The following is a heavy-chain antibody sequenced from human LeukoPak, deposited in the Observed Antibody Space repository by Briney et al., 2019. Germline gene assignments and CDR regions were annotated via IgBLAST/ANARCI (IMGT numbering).Heavy chain of an antibody. CDR3: ARILRVAATDAFDI. V-gene: IGHV4-4*07. CDR1: GGSISSYY. Sequence: SETLSLTCTVSGGSISSYYWSWIRQPAGKGLEWIGRIYTSGSTNYNPSLKSRVTMSVDTSKNQFSPKLSSVTAADTAVYYCARILRVAATDAFDIWGQGTMVTVSS. D-gene: IGHD2-15*01. J-gene: IGHJ3*02. CDR2: IYTSGST.